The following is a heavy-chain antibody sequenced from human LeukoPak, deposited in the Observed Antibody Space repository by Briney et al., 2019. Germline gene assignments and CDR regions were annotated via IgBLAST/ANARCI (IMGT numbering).Heavy chain of an antibody. D-gene: IGHD5-18*01. V-gene: IGHV4-34*01. J-gene: IGHJ4*02. CDR2: INHSGST. Sequence: SETLSLTCAVYGGSFSGYYWSWIRQPPGKGLEWIGEINHSGSTNYNPSLKSRVTISVDTPKNQFSLKLSSVTAADTAVYYCARQEWSYGPLSYWGQGTLVTVSS. CDR3: ARQEWSYGPLSY. CDR1: GGSFSGYY.